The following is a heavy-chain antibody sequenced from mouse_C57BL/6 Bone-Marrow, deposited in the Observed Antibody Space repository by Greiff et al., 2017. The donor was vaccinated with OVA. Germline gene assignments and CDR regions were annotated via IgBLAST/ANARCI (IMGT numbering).Heavy chain of an antibody. CDR3: TRGYSNYYAMDY. Sequence: VQLQASWAELVRPGASVTLSCKASGYTFTDYEMHWVKQTPVHGLEWIGAIDPETGGTAYNQKFKGKAILTADKSSSTAYMELRSLTSEDSAVYYCTRGYSNYYAMDYWGQGTAGTVSS. CDR2: IDPETGGT. J-gene: IGHJ4*01. V-gene: IGHV1-15*01. CDR1: GYTFTDYE. D-gene: IGHD2-5*01.